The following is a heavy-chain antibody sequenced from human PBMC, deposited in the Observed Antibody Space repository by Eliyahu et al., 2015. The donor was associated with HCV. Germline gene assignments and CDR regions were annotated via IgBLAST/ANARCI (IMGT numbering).Heavy chain of an antibody. CDR2: IYSGGST. V-gene: IGHV3-53*01. CDR3: ARDHCGGDLCRFDY. D-gene: IGHD2-21*01. J-gene: IGHJ4*02. Sequence: VRQAPGKGLEWVSVIYSGGSTYYADSVKGRFTISRDNSKNTLYLQMXSLRAEDTAVYYCARDHCGGDLCRFDYWGQGTLVTVSS.